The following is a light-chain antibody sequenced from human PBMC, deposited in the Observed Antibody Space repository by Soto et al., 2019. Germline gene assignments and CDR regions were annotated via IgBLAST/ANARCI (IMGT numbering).Light chain of an antibody. CDR3: QQYKNGWT. CDR1: QSVSSN. Sequence: ETALTQSPATLSLSPGERATLSCRASQSVSSNLAWYQQKPGQAPRLLIYGASTRATGIPAKFSGGGSGTEFTLTISSLQSEDFAIYYCQQYKNGWTFGQGTKVDIK. J-gene: IGKJ1*01. CDR2: GAS. V-gene: IGKV3-15*01.